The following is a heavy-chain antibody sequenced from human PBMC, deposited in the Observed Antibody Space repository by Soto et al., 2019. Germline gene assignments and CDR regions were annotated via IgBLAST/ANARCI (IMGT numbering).Heavy chain of an antibody. D-gene: IGHD3-9*01. Sequence: GGSLRLSCAASGFTFSSYGMHWVRQAPGKGLEWVAVIPYDGSNKYYADSVKGRFTISRDNSKNTLYLQMNSLRAEDTAVYYCTTDILTGYSYYYYGMDVWGQGTTVTVSS. V-gene: IGHV3-30*03. CDR2: IPYDGSNK. J-gene: IGHJ6*02. CDR1: GFTFSSYG. CDR3: TTDILTGYSYYYYGMDV.